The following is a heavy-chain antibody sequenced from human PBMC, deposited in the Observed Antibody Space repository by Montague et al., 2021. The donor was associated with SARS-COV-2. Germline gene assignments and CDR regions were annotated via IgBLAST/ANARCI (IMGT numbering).Heavy chain of an antibody. Sequence: FRSLSCAASGFTFSSYAMSLVRQAPGKGLEWVSGISGSGGNTYYADSVKGRFTISRDNSKNTLYLQMNSLRAEDTAVYYCASLGYCSGGRCYSGDYWGQGTLVTVSS. CDR2: ISGSGGNT. V-gene: IGHV3-23*01. CDR3: ASLGYCSGGRCYSGDY. D-gene: IGHD2-15*01. J-gene: IGHJ4*02. CDR1: GFTFSSYA.